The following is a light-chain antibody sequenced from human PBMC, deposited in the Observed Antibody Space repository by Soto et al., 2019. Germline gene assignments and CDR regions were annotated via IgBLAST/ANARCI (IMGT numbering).Light chain of an antibody. CDR3: QQRNDWTLT. CDR2: DAS. J-gene: IGKJ4*01. CDR1: QTVSSIY. V-gene: IGKV3D-20*02. Sequence: EILVTQSPGTLSLSSGERATLSCRASQTVSSIYLALYQQKPGQAPRLLVYDASTRATGVPARFSGSGSGTDFTLSISSLETEDCAVYFRQQRNDWTLTFGGGTKV.